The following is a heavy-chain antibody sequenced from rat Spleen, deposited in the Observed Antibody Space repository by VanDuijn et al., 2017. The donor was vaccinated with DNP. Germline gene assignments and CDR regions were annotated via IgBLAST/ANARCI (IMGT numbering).Heavy chain of an antibody. D-gene: IGHD4-6*01. CDR2: ISNDGGSS. Sequence: EVQLVESGGGLVEPGRSLKISCVASGLTFSDNYMAWVRQAPTRGLEWVASISNDGGSSYYRDSVKGRFTISRDNVRSSLYLQMDSLRSEDTATYYCATDGPDYWGRGVMVTVSS. J-gene: IGHJ2*01. CDR1: GLTFSDNY. CDR3: ATDGPDY. V-gene: IGHV5-20*01.